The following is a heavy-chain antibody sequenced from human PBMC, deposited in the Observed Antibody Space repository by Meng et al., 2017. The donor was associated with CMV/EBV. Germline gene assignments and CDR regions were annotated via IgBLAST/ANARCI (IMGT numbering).Heavy chain of an antibody. V-gene: IGHV1-8*02. CDR3: ARVSRVCSSTSCYIRYYFDY. D-gene: IGHD2-2*02. CDR2: MNHNSGNT. Sequence: ASVKVSCKTSGYTFIDFHMHWVRQAPGQGLEWMGWMNHNSGNTGYAQKFQGGVTMTRNTSISTAYMELSSLRSEDTAVYYCARVSRVCSSTSCYIRYYFDYWGQGTLVTVSS. CDR1: GYTFIDFH. J-gene: IGHJ4*02.